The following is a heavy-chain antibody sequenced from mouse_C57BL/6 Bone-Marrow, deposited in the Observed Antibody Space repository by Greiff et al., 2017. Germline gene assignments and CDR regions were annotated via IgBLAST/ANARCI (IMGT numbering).Heavy chain of an antibody. CDR1: GFSFNTYA. Sequence: EVKLMESGGGLVQPKGSLKLSCAASGFSFNTYAMNWVRQAPGKGLEWVARISSKSNNYATYYADSVKDRFTISRDDSKSMLYLQMSQLKAEDTAKYYCVCSYGWYFDVWGTGTTVTVSS. CDR3: VCSYGWYFDV. CDR2: ISSKSNNYAT. D-gene: IGHD1-1*01. J-gene: IGHJ1*03. V-gene: IGHV10-1*01.